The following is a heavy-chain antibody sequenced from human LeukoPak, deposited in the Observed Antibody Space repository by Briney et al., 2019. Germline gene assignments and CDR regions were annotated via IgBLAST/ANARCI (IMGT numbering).Heavy chain of an antibody. CDR3: AKDSPSIAVAGNFDY. V-gene: IGHV3-23*01. J-gene: IGHJ4*02. D-gene: IGHD6-19*01. Sequence: GGSLILSFAASGFTFRSYAMSWVRPAPGKGGEWGSGISGTGGSTNYADSVKGRFTISRDNSMNTLYLQMNSLRAEDTAVYYCAKDSPSIAVAGNFDYWGQGTLVTVSS. CDR2: ISGTGGST. CDR1: GFTFRSYA.